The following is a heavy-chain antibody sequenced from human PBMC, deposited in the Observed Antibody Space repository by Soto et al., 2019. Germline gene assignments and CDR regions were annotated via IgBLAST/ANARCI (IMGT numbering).Heavy chain of an antibody. D-gene: IGHD3-16*01. CDR2: TNPESGVT. V-gene: IGHV1-2*02. CDR1: GYSFTGHY. CDR3: ARANRFGEYTGFDF. J-gene: IGHJ4*02. Sequence: QVQLVQSGAELKKPGASVKVSCKASGYSFTGHYMHWLRQAPGQGLQWMGWTNPESGVTHFAPTFHGSGRVIMTRDTSVNTAYLELHSLTSADTAIYFCARANRFGEYTGFDFWGQGTLVTVSS.